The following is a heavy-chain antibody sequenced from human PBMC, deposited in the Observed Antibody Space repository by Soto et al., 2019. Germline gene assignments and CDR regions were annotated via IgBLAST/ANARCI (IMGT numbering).Heavy chain of an antibody. CDR3: AHSVAPRLFEY. J-gene: IGHJ4*02. Sequence: QITLKESGHTRVKPTQTLTLTCTFSWLSLSTSGVAVGWIRPPPGKALEWLALIYWDDDKRYSRSLKSRLTITKDTSKNQVVLRVTNMDPVDTGTYYCAHSVAPRLFEYWGQGALFTVSS. CDR2: IYWDDDK. CDR1: WLSLSTSGVA. V-gene: IGHV2-5*02. D-gene: IGHD6-6*01.